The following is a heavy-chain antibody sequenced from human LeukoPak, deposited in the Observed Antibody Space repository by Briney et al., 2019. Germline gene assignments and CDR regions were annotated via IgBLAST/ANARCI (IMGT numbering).Heavy chain of an antibody. CDR3: ARVGIAPRYYYYYYMDV. J-gene: IGHJ6*03. CDR2: IYYSGSI. CDR1: GGSISSYY. V-gene: IGHV4-59*01. Sequence: SETLSLTCTVSGGSISSYYWSWIRQPPGKGLEWIGYIYYSGSINYNPSLKSRVTISVDTSKNQFSLKLSSVTAADTAVYYCARVGIAPRYYYYYYMDVWGKGTTVTVSS. D-gene: IGHD6-13*01.